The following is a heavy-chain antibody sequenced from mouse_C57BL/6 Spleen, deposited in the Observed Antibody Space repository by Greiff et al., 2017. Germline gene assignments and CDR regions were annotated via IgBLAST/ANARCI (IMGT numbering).Heavy chain of an antibody. CDR1: GFTFSDSG. D-gene: IGHD1-1*02. J-gene: IGHJ4*01. CDR2: ISSGSSTI. Sequence: EVQVVESGGGLVKPGGSLKLSCAASGFTFSDSGMHWVRQAPEKGLEWVAYISSGSSTIYSADTVKGRFTISRDNAKNTLFLQMTSLRSEDTAMYYCARPGNYAMDYWGQGTSVTVSS. V-gene: IGHV5-17*01. CDR3: ARPGNYAMDY.